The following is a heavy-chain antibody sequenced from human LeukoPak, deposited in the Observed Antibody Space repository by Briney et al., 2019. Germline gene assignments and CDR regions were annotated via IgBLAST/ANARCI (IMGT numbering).Heavy chain of an antibody. CDR1: GFSFSSYA. Sequence: GGSLRLSCAASGFSFSSYAMNWVRQAPGKGLEWVSTISGSGGSTYYADSVKGRITISRDNSKNTLYLQMNSLRAGDTAVYYCTRGSYYFGSGWGQGTLVTVSS. J-gene: IGHJ4*02. CDR3: TRGSYYFGSG. D-gene: IGHD3-10*01. V-gene: IGHV3-23*01. CDR2: ISGSGGST.